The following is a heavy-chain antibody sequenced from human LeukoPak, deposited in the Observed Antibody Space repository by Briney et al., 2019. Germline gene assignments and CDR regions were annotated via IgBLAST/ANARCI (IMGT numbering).Heavy chain of an antibody. J-gene: IGHJ4*02. CDR3: ARERGNPYYYDSSGPDY. CDR1: GFTFSSYS. V-gene: IGHV3-21*01. CDR2: ISSSSSYI. D-gene: IGHD3-22*01. Sequence: PGGSLILSCAASGFTFSSYSMNWVRQAPGKGLEWVSSISSSSSYIYYADSVKGRFTISRDNAKNSLYLQMNSLRAEDTAVYYCARERGNPYYYDSSGPDYWGQGTLVTVSS.